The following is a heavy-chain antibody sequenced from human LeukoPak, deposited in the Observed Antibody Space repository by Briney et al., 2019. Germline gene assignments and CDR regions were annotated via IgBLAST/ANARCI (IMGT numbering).Heavy chain of an antibody. CDR3: ALGMYSSGWRFDY. CDR1: GYTFTSYW. J-gene: IGHJ4*02. CDR2: IYADDSDT. Sequence: GESLKISCKGSGYTFTSYWIAWVRQMPGKGLEWMGIIYADDSDTRYSPSLQGQVTMSADKSNTTAYLQWSSLKASDTAMYYCALGMYSSGWRFDYWGQGTLVTVSS. V-gene: IGHV5-51*01. D-gene: IGHD6-19*01.